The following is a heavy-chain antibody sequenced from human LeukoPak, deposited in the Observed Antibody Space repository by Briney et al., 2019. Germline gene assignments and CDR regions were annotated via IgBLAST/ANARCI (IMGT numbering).Heavy chain of an antibody. V-gene: IGHV3-11*04. CDR3: ARGYGSSWGAFDI. D-gene: IGHD6-13*01. CDR2: ISSSGSTI. J-gene: IGHJ3*02. Sequence: GGSLRLSCAASGFTFSDYYMTWIRQAPGKVLEWVSYISSSGSTISYADSVKGRFTISRDNAHNSLFLQMNSLRAEDTAVYYCARGYGSSWGAFDIWGQGAMVSVSS. CDR1: GFTFSDYY.